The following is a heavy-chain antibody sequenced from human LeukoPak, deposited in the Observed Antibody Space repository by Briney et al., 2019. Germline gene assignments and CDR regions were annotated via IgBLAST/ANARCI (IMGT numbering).Heavy chain of an antibody. V-gene: IGHV1-46*01. CDR1: GYTFTSYY. Sequence: ASVKVSYKASGYTFTSYYMHWVRQAPGQGLEWMGIINPSGGSTSYAQKFQGRVTMTRDTSTSTVYMELSSLRSEDTAVYYCASSESGYDPSFDYWGQGTLVTVSS. D-gene: IGHD5-12*01. J-gene: IGHJ4*02. CDR3: ASSESGYDPSFDY. CDR2: INPSGGST.